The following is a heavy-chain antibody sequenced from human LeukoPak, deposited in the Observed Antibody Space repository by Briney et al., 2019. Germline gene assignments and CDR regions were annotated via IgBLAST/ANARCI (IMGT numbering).Heavy chain of an antibody. CDR3: ARRRYDARPNYYFDY. J-gene: IGHJ4*02. CDR2: IYPGDSDT. CDR1: GYSLSVYW. Sequence: GESLQISCQASGYSLSVYWLAWVRQPPGKGLEWMGMIYPGDSDTRYSPSFQGQVTISADKSTSTAYLQWSSLNVSDTGIYYCARRRYDARPNYYFDYWGQGSLVTVSS. V-gene: IGHV5-51*01. D-gene: IGHD1-1*01.